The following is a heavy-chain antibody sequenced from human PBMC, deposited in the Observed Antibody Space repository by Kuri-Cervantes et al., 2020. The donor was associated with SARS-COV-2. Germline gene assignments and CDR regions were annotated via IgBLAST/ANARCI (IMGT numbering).Heavy chain of an antibody. Sequence: SETLSLTCTVSGGSISSGDYYWSWIRQPPGKGLEWIGYIYYSGSTYYNPSLKSRVTISVDTSKNQFSLKLSSVTAADTAVYYCAGAEVVPAATKAKYYFDYWGQGTLVTVSS. CDR3: AGAEVVPAATKAKYYFDY. CDR1: GGSISSGDYY. CDR2: IYYSGST. V-gene: IGHV4-30-4*08. J-gene: IGHJ4*02. D-gene: IGHD2-2*01.